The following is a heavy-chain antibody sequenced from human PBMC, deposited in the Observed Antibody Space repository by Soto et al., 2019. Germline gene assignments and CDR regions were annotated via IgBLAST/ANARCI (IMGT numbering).Heavy chain of an antibody. CDR2: LIPIFGTA. CDR3: ARVSYEQLVVSYLYYSYGMDV. Sequence: QVQLVQSGAEVKKPGSSVKVSCKASGGTFSSYAISWVRQAPGQGLEWMGGLIPIFGTANYAQKFQGRVTITADESTSTAYMELSSLRSEDTAVYYCARVSYEQLVVSYLYYSYGMDVWGQGTTVTVSS. CDR1: GGTFSSYA. V-gene: IGHV1-69*01. J-gene: IGHJ6*02. D-gene: IGHD6-6*01.